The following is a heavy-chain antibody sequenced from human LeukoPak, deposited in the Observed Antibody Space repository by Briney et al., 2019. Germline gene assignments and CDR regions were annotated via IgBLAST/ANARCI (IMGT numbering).Heavy chain of an antibody. V-gene: IGHV4-39*02. CDR2: IYYSGST. D-gene: IGHD4-23*01. CDR3: AREMGVVTAHGIDV. CDR1: GGSISSISSNNYH. Sequence: KPSETLSLTCIVSGGSISSISSNNYHWGWIRQPPGKGMEWIRSIYYSGSTYYNPSLKSRVTISVDTSKNQFSLKLSSVTAADAALYYCAREMGVVTAHGIDVWGQGTTVTVSS. J-gene: IGHJ6*02.